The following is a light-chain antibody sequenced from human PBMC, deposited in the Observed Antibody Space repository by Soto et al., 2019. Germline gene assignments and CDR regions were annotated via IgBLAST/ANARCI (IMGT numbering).Light chain of an antibody. V-gene: IGKV1-9*01. Sequence: DIQLTQSPSFLSASVGDRVTITCRASQGMSSYLAWYQQKPGKAPKLLIYAASTLQSGVPSRFSGGGSGTEFTLTISSLQPEDVATYYCQQLDSYPLTFGGGTKVEIK. CDR3: QQLDSYPLT. J-gene: IGKJ4*01. CDR2: AAS. CDR1: QGMSSY.